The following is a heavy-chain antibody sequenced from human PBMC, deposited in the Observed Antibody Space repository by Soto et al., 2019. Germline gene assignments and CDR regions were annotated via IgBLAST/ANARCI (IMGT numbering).Heavy chain of an antibody. V-gene: IGHV4-59*08. J-gene: IGHJ3*02. CDR2: IYYSGST. Sequence: SETLSLTCTVSGGSISSYYWSWIRQPPGKGLEWIGYIYYSGSTNYNPSLKSRVTISVDTSKNQFSLKLSSVTAADTAVYYCARRYGSFFDIWGQGTMVT. CDR3: ARRYGSFFDI. D-gene: IGHD3-10*01. CDR1: GGSISSYY.